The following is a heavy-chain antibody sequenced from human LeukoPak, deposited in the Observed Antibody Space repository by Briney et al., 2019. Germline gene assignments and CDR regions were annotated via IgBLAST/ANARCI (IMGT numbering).Heavy chain of an antibody. V-gene: IGHV4-39*07. D-gene: IGHD3-10*01. CDR2: IYFTGST. J-gene: IGHJ4*02. Sequence: SETLSLTCTVSGGSISSYYWGWSRLPPGKGLEWIGNIYFTGSTYYNPTLKSRVTISVDTSKNQFSLKLRSVTAADTAVYYCARLKPYVTRGARDYWGQGTLVTVSS. CDR1: GGSISSYY. CDR3: ARLKPYVTRGARDY.